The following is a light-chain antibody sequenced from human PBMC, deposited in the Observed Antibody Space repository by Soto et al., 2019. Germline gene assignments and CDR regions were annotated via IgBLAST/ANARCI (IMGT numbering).Light chain of an antibody. Sequence: ETVMTKSPGTLSLSPGERATLSCRASQSVSSGYLAWYQQKPGQDPRLLIFGAYNRATGSPDRLTGSGSGTDFTLTISRLEPEDFAVYYCQQYGISQNTFGQGTKLEIK. CDR3: QQYGISQNT. CDR1: QSVSSGY. J-gene: IGKJ2*01. V-gene: IGKV3-20*01. CDR2: GAY.